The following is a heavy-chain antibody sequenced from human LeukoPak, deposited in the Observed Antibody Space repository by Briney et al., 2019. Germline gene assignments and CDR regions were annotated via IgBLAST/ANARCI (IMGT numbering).Heavy chain of an antibody. V-gene: IGHV6-1*01. D-gene: IGHD4-17*01. Sequence: SQTLSLTCAISGDSVSADSATWNWIRQSPSRGLEWLGSTYYRSNRSKWSSDYNPSVSSRIIISPDTSKNEFSLQLNSVTPEDTAVYYCAREDGDYRYYYYYYGMDVWGQGTTVTVSS. CDR2: TYYRSNRSKWSS. CDR1: GDSVSADSAT. J-gene: IGHJ6*02. CDR3: AREDGDYRYYYYYYGMDV.